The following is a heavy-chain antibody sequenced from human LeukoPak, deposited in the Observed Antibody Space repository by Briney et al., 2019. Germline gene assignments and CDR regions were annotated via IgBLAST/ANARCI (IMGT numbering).Heavy chain of an antibody. CDR2: IKQGGSEK. CDR1: GFTFSSYW. V-gene: IGHV3-7*01. D-gene: IGHD4-17*01. J-gene: IGHJ6*03. Sequence: PGGSLRLSCAASGFTFSSYWMSWVRQAPGKGLEWVANIKQGGSEKYYVDSVKGRFTISRDNGKNSLYLQMNSLRAEDTAVYYCARVRRYGDYLDYYYYMDVWGKGTTVTVSS. CDR3: ARVRRYGDYLDYYYYMDV.